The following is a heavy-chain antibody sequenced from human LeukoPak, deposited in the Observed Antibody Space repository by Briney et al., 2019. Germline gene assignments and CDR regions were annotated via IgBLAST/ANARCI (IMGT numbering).Heavy chain of an antibody. Sequence: GGSLRLSCAASGFTFSSYEMNWVRQAPGKGLEWVSYISSSGSTIYYADSVKGRFTISRDNAKNSLYLQMNSLRAEDTAVYYCARLYGGYGDYYFDYWGQGTLVTVSS. CDR3: ARLYGGYGDYYFDY. D-gene: IGHD4-17*01. CDR1: GFTFSSYE. J-gene: IGHJ4*02. CDR2: ISSSGSTI. V-gene: IGHV3-48*03.